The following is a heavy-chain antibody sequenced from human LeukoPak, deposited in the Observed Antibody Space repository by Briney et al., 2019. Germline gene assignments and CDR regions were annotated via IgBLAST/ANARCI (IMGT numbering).Heavy chain of an antibody. Sequence: LGGSLRLSCAASGFTFSSYSMNWVRQAPGKGLEWVSSISSSSSYIYYADSVKGRFTISRDNAKNSLYLQMNSLRAEDTAVYYCARLKTRGQASNAFDIWGQGTMVTVSS. D-gene: IGHD4-11*01. CDR1: GFTFSSYS. CDR2: ISSSSSYI. J-gene: IGHJ3*02. CDR3: ARLKTRGQASNAFDI. V-gene: IGHV3-21*01.